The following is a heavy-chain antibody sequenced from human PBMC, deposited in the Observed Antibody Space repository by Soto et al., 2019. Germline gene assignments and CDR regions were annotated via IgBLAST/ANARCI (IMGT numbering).Heavy chain of an antibody. Sequence: QVQLVQSGAEVKRPGSTLRVSCKASGGTFANSAISWVRQAPGQGLEWMGGIIPFSDITQSAPKFQGRVPITADESTSTAYMELNILRSEDTAVYYCARGGVKGRDGYDFLDSWGQGTLVTVSS. V-gene: IGHV1-69*01. J-gene: IGHJ4*02. CDR1: GGTFANSA. CDR3: ARGGVKGRDGYDFLDS. CDR2: IIPFSDIT. D-gene: IGHD5-12*01.